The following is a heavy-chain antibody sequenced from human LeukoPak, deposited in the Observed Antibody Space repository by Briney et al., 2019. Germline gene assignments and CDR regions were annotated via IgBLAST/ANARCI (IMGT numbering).Heavy chain of an antibody. J-gene: IGHJ4*02. CDR2: TNVGNDYT. D-gene: IGHD4-11*01. Sequence: ASVKVSCKASGYTFTHYAVHWVRQAPGQRLEWMGWTNVGNDYTESSQKFQDRLTITSDTTATTVYMELSSLRSEDTAVYYCARDDFSTYPGLNYFDYWGQGSLVTVSS. CDR3: ARDDFSTYPGLNYFDY. V-gene: IGHV1-3*01. CDR1: GYTFTHYA.